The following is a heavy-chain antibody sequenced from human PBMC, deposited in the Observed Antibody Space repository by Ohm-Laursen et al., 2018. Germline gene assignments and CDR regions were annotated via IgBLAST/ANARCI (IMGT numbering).Heavy chain of an antibody. CDR1: GFTFSSYS. J-gene: IGHJ4*02. Sequence: SLRLSCAASGFTFSSYSMNWVRQAPGKGLEWVSSISSSSSYIYYADSVKGRFTISRDNSKNTLYLQMNSLRAEDTAVYYCARARSGYDPTDYWGQGTLVAVSS. D-gene: IGHD5-12*01. V-gene: IGHV3-21*01. CDR2: ISSSSSYI. CDR3: ARARSGYDPTDY.